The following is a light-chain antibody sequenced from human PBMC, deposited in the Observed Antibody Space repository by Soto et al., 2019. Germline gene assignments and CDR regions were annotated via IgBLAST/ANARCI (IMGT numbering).Light chain of an antibody. CDR1: QSISSW. Sequence: DIQLTQSPSTLSASVGDRVTITCRASQSISSWLAWYQQKPGKAPKVLIYKASSLESGVPSRFSGSGSGTEFTLTISSLQPDDFATYYCQQYNSYSPPTFGGGTKVDIK. CDR3: QQYNSYSPPT. V-gene: IGKV1-5*03. CDR2: KAS. J-gene: IGKJ4*01.